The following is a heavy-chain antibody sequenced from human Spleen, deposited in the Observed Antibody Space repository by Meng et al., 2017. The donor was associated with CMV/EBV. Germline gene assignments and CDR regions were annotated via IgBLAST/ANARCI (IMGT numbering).Heavy chain of an antibody. J-gene: IGHJ5*02. CDR3: AREEIGATRGDWFDP. CDR2: IHYSGNT. D-gene: IGHD1-26*01. V-gene: IGHV4-59*01. Sequence: SETLSLTCTVSGDSIRPYFWNWIRQSQGKGLEWIGRIHYSGNTNYHFSLKSRLTISVDTSKNQVSLKLTSVTAADTAIYYCAREEIGATRGDWFDPWGQGALVTVSS. CDR1: GDSIRPYF.